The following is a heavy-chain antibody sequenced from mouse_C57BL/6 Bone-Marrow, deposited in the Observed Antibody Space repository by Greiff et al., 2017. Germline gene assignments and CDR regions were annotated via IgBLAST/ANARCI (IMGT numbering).Heavy chain of an antibody. V-gene: IGHV1-4*01. CDR3: ARFWYFDV. J-gene: IGHJ1*03. Sequence: VQLQQSGAELARPGASVKMSCKASGYTFTSYTMHWVKQRPGQGLEWIGYINPSSGYTKYNQKFKDKATLTAEKSSSTAYMQLSSLTSEDSAVYYCARFWYFDVWGTGTTVTVSS. CDR1: GYTFTSYT. CDR2: INPSSGYT.